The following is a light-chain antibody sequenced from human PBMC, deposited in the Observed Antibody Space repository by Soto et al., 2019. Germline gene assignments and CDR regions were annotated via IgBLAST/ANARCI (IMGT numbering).Light chain of an antibody. CDR1: QSVSSRY. J-gene: IGKJ2*01. Sequence: EIVLTQSPGTLSLSPWERATLSCSASQSVSSRYLAWYQQKPGQAPRLLIYGASSRATGIPDRFSGSGSGTDFTLTISRLEPEDFVVYDCQQYGSSPPYTFGQGTKLEI. V-gene: IGKV3-20*01. CDR3: QQYGSSPPYT. CDR2: GAS.